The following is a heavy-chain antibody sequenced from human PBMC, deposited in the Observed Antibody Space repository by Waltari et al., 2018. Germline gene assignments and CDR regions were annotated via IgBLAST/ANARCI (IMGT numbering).Heavy chain of an antibody. J-gene: IGHJ4*02. V-gene: IGHV3-48*03. CDR1: GFTFSNYA. Sequence: EVQLVQSGGGLLQPGGSVRLSCAASGFTFSNYAMNWVRQAPGKGLEWISHSSTSGTFIYYADSVRGRFTISRDNTKNSLYLQMNSLRAEDTAVYYCMSSLISGTTLWGQGTLVTVSS. CDR2: SSTSGTFI. D-gene: IGHD1-20*01. CDR3: MSSLISGTTL.